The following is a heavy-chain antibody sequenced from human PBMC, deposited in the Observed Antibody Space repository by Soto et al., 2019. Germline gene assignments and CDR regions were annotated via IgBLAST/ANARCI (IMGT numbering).Heavy chain of an antibody. CDR2: IIPIFGTA. Sequence: SVKVSCKASGGTFSSYAISWVRQAPGQGLEWMGGIIPIFGTANYAQKFQGRVTITADKSTSTAYMELSSLRSEDTAVYYCARQRRIVVVPAAMTTWFDPWGQGTLVTVSS. D-gene: IGHD2-2*01. CDR1: GGTFSSYA. V-gene: IGHV1-69*06. J-gene: IGHJ5*02. CDR3: ARQRRIVVVPAAMTTWFDP.